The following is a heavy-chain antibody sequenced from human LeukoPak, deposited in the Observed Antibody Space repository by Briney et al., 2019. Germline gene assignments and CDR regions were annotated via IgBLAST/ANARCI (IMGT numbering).Heavy chain of an antibody. CDR1: GFTVSSNY. CDR2: IYSGGST. D-gene: IGHD2-15*01. J-gene: IGHJ4*02. Sequence: PGGSLRLSCAVSGFTVSSNYMSWVRQAPGKGLEWVSVIYSGGSTYYADSVKGRFTISRGNSKNTLYLQMNSLTAEDTAVYYCARSDCSGGSCYFDYWGQGTLVTVSS. V-gene: IGHV3-53*01. CDR3: ARSDCSGGSCYFDY.